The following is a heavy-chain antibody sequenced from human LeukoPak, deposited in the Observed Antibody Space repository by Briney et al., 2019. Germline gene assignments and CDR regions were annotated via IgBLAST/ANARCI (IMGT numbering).Heavy chain of an antibody. D-gene: IGHD5-12*01. CDR1: GYTFTSYD. J-gene: IGHJ4*02. Sequence: GASVKVSCKASGYTFTSYDINWVRQATGQGLEWMGWMNPNSDNTGYAQKFQGRVTMTRNTSISTAYMELSSLRSEDTAVYYCARRGIVATAFDYWGQGTLVTVSS. CDR3: ARRGIVATAFDY. V-gene: IGHV1-8*01. CDR2: MNPNSDNT.